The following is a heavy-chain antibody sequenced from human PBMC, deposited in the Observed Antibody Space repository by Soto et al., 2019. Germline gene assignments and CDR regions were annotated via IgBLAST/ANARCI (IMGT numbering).Heavy chain of an antibody. CDR3: AXXXXGDYARFDY. Sequence: QVQLVQSGAEVKKSGASVKVSCKASGYTFTSHDINWVRQATGQGLEWMGWMNPNSGNTGYAQKFQGRVTMTRNTSISTAYMELSSLRSEDTAVYXCAXXXXGDYARFDYWGQGTLVTVSS. CDR2: MNPNSGNT. CDR1: GYTFTSHD. D-gene: IGHD4-17*01. V-gene: IGHV1-8*01. J-gene: IGHJ4*02.